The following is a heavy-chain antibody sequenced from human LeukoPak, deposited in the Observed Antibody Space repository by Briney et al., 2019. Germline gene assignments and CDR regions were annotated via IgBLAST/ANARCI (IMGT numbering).Heavy chain of an antibody. CDR3: ASRRTYNDY. Sequence: KTSETLSLTCTVSGGSISSYYWSWIRQPPGKGLEWIGYIYYSGSTNYNPSLKSRVTISVDTSKNQFSLKLSSVTAADTAVYYCASRRTYNDYWGQGTLVTVSS. V-gene: IGHV4-59*01. D-gene: IGHD5-24*01. J-gene: IGHJ4*02. CDR2: IYYSGST. CDR1: GGSISSYY.